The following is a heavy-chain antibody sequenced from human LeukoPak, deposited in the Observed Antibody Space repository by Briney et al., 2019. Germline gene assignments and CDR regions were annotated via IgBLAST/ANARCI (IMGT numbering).Heavy chain of an antibody. V-gene: IGHV4-59*08. CDR3: ARLPQH. J-gene: IGHJ1*01. Sequence: KPSETLSLTCTVSGVSISSYYWSWIRQPPGKGLEWIGYIYYSGSTNYNPSFKSRVTISVDTSKNQFSLKLSSVTAADTAVYYCARLPQHWGQGTLVTVSS. CDR1: GVSISSYY. CDR2: IYYSGST.